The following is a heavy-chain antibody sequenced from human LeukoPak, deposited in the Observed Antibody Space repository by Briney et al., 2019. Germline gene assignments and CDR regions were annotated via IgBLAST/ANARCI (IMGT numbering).Heavy chain of an antibody. CDR2: ISSSSSYI. D-gene: IGHD3-22*01. Sequence: GGSLRLSCAASGFTFSSYSMNWVRQAPGKGLEWVSSISSSSSYIYYADSVRGRFTISRDNAKNSLYLQMNSLRAEDTAVYYCARGNYYDSKVQAFDIWGQGTMVTVSS. J-gene: IGHJ3*02. CDR1: GFTFSSYS. V-gene: IGHV3-21*01. CDR3: ARGNYYDSKVQAFDI.